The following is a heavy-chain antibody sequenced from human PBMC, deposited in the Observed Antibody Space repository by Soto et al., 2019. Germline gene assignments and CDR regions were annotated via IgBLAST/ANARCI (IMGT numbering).Heavy chain of an antibody. CDR1: GYSISSGYY. D-gene: IGHD6-19*01. Sequence: PSETLSLTCAVSGYSISSGYYWGWIRQPQGKGLEWIGGIYHSGSTYYNPYLKSRATISVDTSKNQCPLKLSSVNAADTAVEDRASISVAASPYYQHWRQCTLVSVS. V-gene: IGHV4-38-2*01. J-gene: IGHJ1*01. CDR2: IYHSGST. CDR3: ASISVAASPYYQH.